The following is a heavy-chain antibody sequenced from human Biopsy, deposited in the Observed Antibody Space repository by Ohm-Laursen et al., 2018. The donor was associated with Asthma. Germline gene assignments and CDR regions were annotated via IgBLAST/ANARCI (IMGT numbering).Heavy chain of an antibody. CDR2: IYFSGNT. J-gene: IGHJ3*02. CDR1: GGSITSFY. V-gene: IGHV4-59*01. Sequence: GTLSLTCTVSGGSITSFYWSWIRQPPGRGLEWIGYIYFSGNTNYNPSLKSRVTISIDTSKNHCSLKLTSVTAADTSVYYCARGSGSSLPYPDAFDIWGQGTMVTVSS. CDR3: ARGSGSSLPYPDAFDI. D-gene: IGHD2-2*01.